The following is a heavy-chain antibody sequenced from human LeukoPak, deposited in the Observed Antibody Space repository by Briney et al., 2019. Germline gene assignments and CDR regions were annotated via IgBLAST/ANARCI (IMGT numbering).Heavy chain of an antibody. V-gene: IGHV4-59*01. D-gene: IGHD1-26*01. CDR1: GGSISSYY. CDR3: ARDKGRSSGSYLDAFDI. J-gene: IGHJ3*02. CDR2: IYYSGST. Sequence: SETRSLTCTVSGGSISSYYWSWIRQPPGKGLEWIWYIYYSGSTNYNPSLKTRVTISVDTSKNQIALKLSSVTAADTAVYYCARDKGRSSGSYLDAFDIWGPGTMVTVSS.